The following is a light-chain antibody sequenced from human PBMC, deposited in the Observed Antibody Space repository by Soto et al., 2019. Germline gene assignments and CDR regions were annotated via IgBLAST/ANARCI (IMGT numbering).Light chain of an antibody. CDR3: QQYRT. CDR2: GAS. CDR1: QIVSSNY. V-gene: IGKV3-20*01. Sequence: EIVLTQSPGTLSLSPGERATLSCRASQIVSSNYLAWYQQKPGQAPRLLIYGASSRATGIPDRFSGSGSGADFTLTISRLEPEDFAVYYCQQYRTFGQGTKVDIK. J-gene: IGKJ1*01.